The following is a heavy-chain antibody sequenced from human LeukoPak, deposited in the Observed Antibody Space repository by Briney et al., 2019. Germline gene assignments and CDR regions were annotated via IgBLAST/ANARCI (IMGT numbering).Heavy chain of an antibody. Sequence: GGSLRLSCAASGFTFSNSGMHWVRQAPGKGLEWVAVIWYDGSNKYCADSVKGRFIISRDNSKNTLYLQMNSLRAEDTAVYYCARALVEYSGTSSRYFDSYPRYFDYWGQGTLVTVSS. D-gene: IGHD1-26*01. CDR3: ARALVEYSGTSSRYFDSYPRYFDY. CDR2: IWYDGSNK. V-gene: IGHV3-33*01. J-gene: IGHJ4*02. CDR1: GFTFSNSG.